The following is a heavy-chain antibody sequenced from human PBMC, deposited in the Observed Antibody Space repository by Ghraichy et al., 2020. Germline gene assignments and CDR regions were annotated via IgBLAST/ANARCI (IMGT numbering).Heavy chain of an antibody. CDR3: ASGAAAAGMGS. V-gene: IGHV6-1*01. D-gene: IGHD6-13*01. CDR2: TYYRSKWFN. Sequence: SQTLSLTCGISGDSVSSNSAVWHWIRQSPSRGLEWLGRTYYRSKWFNDYAVSVKSRISINPDTSKNQFSLQLNSATPEDTAEYYCASGAAAAGMGSWGQGTLVTVSS. CDR1: GDSVSSNSAV. J-gene: IGHJ5*02.